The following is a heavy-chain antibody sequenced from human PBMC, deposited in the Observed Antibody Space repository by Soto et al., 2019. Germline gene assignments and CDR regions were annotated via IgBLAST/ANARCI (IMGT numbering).Heavy chain of an antibody. CDR3: AKENDSSCSYYYFDY. Sequence: ASVKVSCKASGYTFPSDYMHWVRPAPGQGLEWMGIINPSGGSTSYAQTFQGRVTMTRDTSTSTVYMELSSLRSEDTAVYYCAKENDSSCSYYYFDYWGQGTLVTVSS. CDR2: INPSGGST. CDR1: GYTFPSDY. J-gene: IGHJ4*02. D-gene: IGHD3-22*01. V-gene: IGHV1-46*03.